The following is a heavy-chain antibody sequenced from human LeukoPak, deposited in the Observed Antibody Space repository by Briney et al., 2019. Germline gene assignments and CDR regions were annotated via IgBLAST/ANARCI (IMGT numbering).Heavy chain of an antibody. CDR3: AAGRRERTFDY. CDR2: IYYSGST. Sequence: SSETLSLTCTVSGGSISSYYWSWIRQPPGKGLEWIGYIYYSGSTNYNPSLKSRVTISVDTSKKQFSLKPSSVTAADTAVYYCAAGRRERTFDYWGQGTLVTVSS. V-gene: IGHV4-59*01. J-gene: IGHJ4*02. CDR1: GGSISSYY. D-gene: IGHD1-26*01.